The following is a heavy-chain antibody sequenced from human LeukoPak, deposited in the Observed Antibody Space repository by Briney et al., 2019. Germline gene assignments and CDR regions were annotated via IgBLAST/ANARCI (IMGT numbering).Heavy chain of an antibody. CDR1: GYTFTSYA. CDR3: AREDYDFWSGYTFDY. CDR2: INAGNGNT. Sequence: GASVKVSCKASGYTFTSYAMHWVRQAPGQRLEWMGWINAGNGNTKYSQKFQGRVTITRDTSASTAYMELSSLRSEDTAVYYCAREDYDFWSGYTFDYWGQGTLVTVSS. D-gene: IGHD3-3*01. V-gene: IGHV1-3*01. J-gene: IGHJ4*02.